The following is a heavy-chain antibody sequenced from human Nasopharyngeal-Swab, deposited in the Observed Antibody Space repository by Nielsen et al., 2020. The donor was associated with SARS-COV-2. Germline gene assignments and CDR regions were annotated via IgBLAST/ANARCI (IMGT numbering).Heavy chain of an antibody. V-gene: IGHV4-31*03. CDR1: GGSISSGGYY. D-gene: IGHD3-10*01. CDR2: IYYSGST. J-gene: IGHJ2*01. CDR3: ARGIYGSGSYYWYFDL. Sequence: SETLSLTCTVSGGSISSGGYYWSWIRQHTGKGLEWIGYIYYSGSTYYNPSLKSRVTISVDTSKNQFSLKLSSVTAADTAVYYCARGIYGSGSYYWYFDLWGRGTLVTVSP.